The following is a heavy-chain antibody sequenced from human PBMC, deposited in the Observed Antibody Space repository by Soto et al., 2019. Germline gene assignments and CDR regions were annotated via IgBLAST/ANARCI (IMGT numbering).Heavy chain of an antibody. CDR1: GYTFTNYD. CDR2: MDPNSGNT. J-gene: IGHJ4*02. V-gene: IGHV1-8*01. Sequence: QVQLVQSGAEVKKPGASVKVSSKASGYTFTNYDINWVRQAPGQGLEWMGWMDPNSGNTDYAQKFQGRVTITRNTSISTAYLELSSLSSEDTAVYYCARGRGWRDYWGQGTLVTVSS. D-gene: IGHD6-19*01. CDR3: ARGRGWRDY.